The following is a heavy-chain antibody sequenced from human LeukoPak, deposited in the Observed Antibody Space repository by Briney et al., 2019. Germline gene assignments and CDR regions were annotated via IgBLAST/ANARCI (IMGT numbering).Heavy chain of an antibody. CDR1: GGSISGYY. D-gene: IGHD3-3*01. CDR3: VGCRSGYYQYYFDY. Sequence: SETLSLTCTVSGGSISGYYWSWIRQPAGKGLEWIGLIYTSGNTNYNPSLKSRVTMSVDTSKNHFSLKLSSVTAADTAVYYCVGCRSGYYQYYFDYWGQGTLVTVSS. CDR2: IYTSGNT. V-gene: IGHV4-4*07. J-gene: IGHJ4*02.